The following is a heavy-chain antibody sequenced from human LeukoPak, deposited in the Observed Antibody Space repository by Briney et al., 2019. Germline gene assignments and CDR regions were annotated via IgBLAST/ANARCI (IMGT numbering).Heavy chain of an antibody. V-gene: IGHV3-9*01. CDR2: ISWNSGSI. Sequence: GGSLRLSCAASGFTFDDYAMHWVRQAPGKGLEWVSGISWNSGSIGYADSVKGRFTISRDNAKNSLYLQMNSLRAEDTALYYCAKDINRYYGSGRHNWFDPWGQGTLVTVSS. CDR1: GFTFDDYA. D-gene: IGHD3-10*01. CDR3: AKDINRYYGSGRHNWFDP. J-gene: IGHJ5*02.